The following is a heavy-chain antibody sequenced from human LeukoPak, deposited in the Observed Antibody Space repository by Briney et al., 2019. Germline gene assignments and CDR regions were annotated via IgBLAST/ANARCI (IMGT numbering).Heavy chain of an antibody. CDR3: ATWKLGYDSSGYYLPTVLDY. D-gene: IGHD3-22*01. V-gene: IGHV1-8*01. J-gene: IGHJ4*02. CDR2: MSPHNGHT. Sequence: GASVKVSCKASGYTFIDYDINWVRQAPGQGLEWMGLMSPHNGHTEYAQNFQGRVTMTRDTSTGTAYMELSSLRSEDTAVYYCATWKLGYDSSGYYLPTVLDYWGQGTLVTVSS. CDR1: GYTFIDYD.